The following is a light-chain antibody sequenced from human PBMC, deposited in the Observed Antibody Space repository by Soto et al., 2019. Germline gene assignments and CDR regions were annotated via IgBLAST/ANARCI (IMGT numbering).Light chain of an antibody. Sequence: QSPSTLSASVGDRVTLYCKASQSISRALAWYQQKAGQAPRLLIYGASARATGVPARFSGFGSGTEYSLTISSLQSEDFAVYYCQQYKNWPPTTFGQGTKVDIK. J-gene: IGKJ1*01. CDR3: QQYKNWPPTT. CDR2: GAS. CDR1: QSISRA. V-gene: IGKV3-15*01.